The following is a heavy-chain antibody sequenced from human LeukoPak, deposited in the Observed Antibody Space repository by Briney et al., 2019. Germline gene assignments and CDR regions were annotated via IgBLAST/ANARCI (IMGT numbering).Heavy chain of an antibody. CDR2: INHSGST. CDR1: GGSFSGYY. D-gene: IGHD5-24*01. Sequence: KSSETLSLTCAVYGGSFSGYYWRWIRQPPGKGLEWIGEINHSGSTNYNPSLKSRVTISVDTSKNQFSLKLSSVTAADTAVYYCARSDGYNTHFDYWGQGTLVTVSS. CDR3: ARSDGYNTHFDY. V-gene: IGHV4-34*01. J-gene: IGHJ4*02.